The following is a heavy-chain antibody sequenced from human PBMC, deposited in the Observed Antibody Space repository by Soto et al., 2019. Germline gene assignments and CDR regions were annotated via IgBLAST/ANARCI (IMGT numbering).Heavy chain of an antibody. D-gene: IGHD2-15*01. J-gene: IGHJ4*02. Sequence: QVQLQESGPGLVKPSETLSLTCTVSGASISGYYWSWIRQPPGKGLEWIGYIYYSGSTNYNSSRKRRVTISVDRSKIQCSLKLSSVTAADTAVYYGARHRPYSSPFYCDYWGQGTLVTVSS. CDR2: IYYSGST. CDR1: GASISGYY. V-gene: IGHV4-59*08. CDR3: ARHRPYSSPFYCDY.